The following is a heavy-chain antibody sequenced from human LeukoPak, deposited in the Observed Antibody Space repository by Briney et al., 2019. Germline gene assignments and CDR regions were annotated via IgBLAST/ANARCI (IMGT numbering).Heavy chain of an antibody. Sequence: GASVKVSCKASGYTLNSYDMHGVRQARGQGLDRTGLINPSGGRTSYAQKFKGRVTLNRDTSTSPVYMELSSLRSEDTAVYYCARESYGEEDNWGQGTLVTVSS. CDR2: INPSGGRT. J-gene: IGHJ4*02. CDR1: GYTLNSYD. V-gene: IGHV1-46*02. D-gene: IGHD4-17*01. CDR3: ARESYGEEDN.